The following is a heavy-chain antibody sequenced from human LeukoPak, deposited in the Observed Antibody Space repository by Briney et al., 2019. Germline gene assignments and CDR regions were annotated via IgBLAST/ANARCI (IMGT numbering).Heavy chain of an antibody. J-gene: IGHJ5*02. Sequence: SETLSLTCIVSGGSISSGDYYWSWIRQSPGKGLEWIGYIYYTGSISYNPSLKSRLTISVDTSKNQFSLKLTSVTAADTAVYYCARHYGPWGQGTLVTVSS. CDR3: ARHYGP. CDR2: IYYTGSI. V-gene: IGHV4-30-4*01. CDR1: GGSISSGDYY. D-gene: IGHD3-16*01.